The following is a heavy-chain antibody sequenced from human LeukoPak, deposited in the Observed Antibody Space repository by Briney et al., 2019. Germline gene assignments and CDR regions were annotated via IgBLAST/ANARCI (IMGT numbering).Heavy chain of an antibody. J-gene: IGHJ4*02. CDR2: ISYDGSNK. CDR1: GFTFSSYA. D-gene: IGHD6-19*01. V-gene: IGHV3-30-3*01. Sequence: GGSLRLSCAAAGFTFSSYAMHWVRQAPGKGLEWVAVISYDGSNKYYADSVKGRFTISRDNSKNTLYLQMNSLRAEDTAVYYCARDRIAVAGTSRTNYFDYCGQGTLVTVSS. CDR3: ARDRIAVAGTSRTNYFDY.